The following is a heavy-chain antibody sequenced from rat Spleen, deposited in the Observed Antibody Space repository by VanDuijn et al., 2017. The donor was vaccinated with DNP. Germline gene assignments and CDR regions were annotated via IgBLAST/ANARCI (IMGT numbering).Heavy chain of an antibody. CDR1: GFTFSNYY. Sequence: EVQLVESGGGLLQPGRSLKLSCAASGFTFSNYYMAWVRQAPKKVLEWVATISTSGSRAYYPDSVKGRFTISRDDAKSSLYLQMNSLKSEDTATYYCARSRLPGYYPFACWGQGTLVTVSS. J-gene: IGHJ3*01. CDR2: ISTSGSRA. CDR3: ARSRLPGYYPFAC. D-gene: IGHD1-4*01. V-gene: IGHV5-25*01.